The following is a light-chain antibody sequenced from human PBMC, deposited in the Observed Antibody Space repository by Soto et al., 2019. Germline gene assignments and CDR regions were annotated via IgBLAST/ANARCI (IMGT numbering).Light chain of an antibody. Sequence: DFVMTQAPDSLAVSLGERATINCKSSQSVLYNSNNKNHLGWFQQKPGHPPKLLIYGASFRPSGVPDRFSGSGSGTDFTLTIISLQAEDVAVYYCQQYYSIPFTFGQGTKLEI. CDR3: QQYYSIPFT. J-gene: IGKJ2*01. CDR1: QSVLYNSNNKNH. V-gene: IGKV4-1*01. CDR2: GAS.